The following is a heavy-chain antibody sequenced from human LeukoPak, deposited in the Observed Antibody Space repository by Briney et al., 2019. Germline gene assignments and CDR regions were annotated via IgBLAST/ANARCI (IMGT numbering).Heavy chain of an antibody. V-gene: IGHV3-30*18. CDR1: GFTFSSYG. CDR3: AKGAQSIAARRNFDY. CDR2: ISYDGSNK. J-gene: IGHJ4*02. Sequence: PGGSLRLSCAASGFTFSSYGMHWVRQAPGKGLEWVAVISYDGSNKYYADSVKGRFTVSRDNSKNTLYLQMNSLRAEDTAVYYCAKGAQSIAARRNFDYWGQGTLVTVSS. D-gene: IGHD6-6*01.